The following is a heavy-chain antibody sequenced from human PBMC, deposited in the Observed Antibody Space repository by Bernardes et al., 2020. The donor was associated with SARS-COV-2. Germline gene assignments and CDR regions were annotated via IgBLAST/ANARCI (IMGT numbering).Heavy chain of an antibody. J-gene: IGHJ4*02. CDR2: INPNSGGT. CDR3: ARDPEGYCSSTSCYGMVY. D-gene: IGHD2-2*01. CDR1: GYTFTGYY. Sequence: AAVKVSCMASGYTFTGYYMHWVRQAPGQGLEWMGWINPNSGGTNYAQKFQGRVTMTRDTSISTAYMELSRLRSDDTAVYYCARDPEGYCSSTSCYGMVYWGQGTLVTVSS. V-gene: IGHV1-2*02.